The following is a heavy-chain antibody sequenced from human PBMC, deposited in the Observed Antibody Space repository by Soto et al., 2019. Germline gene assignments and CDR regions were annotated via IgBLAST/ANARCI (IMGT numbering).Heavy chain of an antibody. V-gene: IGHV3-21*01. J-gene: IGHJ6*02. CDR3: ARDQYCSGGSCYGGMDV. CDR1: GFTFSSYS. D-gene: IGHD2-15*01. Sequence: GGSLRLSCAASGFTFSSYSMNWVRQAPGKGLEWVSSISSSSSYIYYADSVKGRFTISRDNAKNSLYLQMNSLRAEDTAVYYCARDQYCSGGSCYGGMDVWGQGTTVTV. CDR2: ISSSSSYI.